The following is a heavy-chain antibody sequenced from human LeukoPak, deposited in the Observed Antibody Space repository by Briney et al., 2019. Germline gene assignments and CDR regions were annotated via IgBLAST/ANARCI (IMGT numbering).Heavy chain of an antibody. CDR1: GDDVSTNKAT. J-gene: IGHJ4*02. CDR2: TYYSCQWYN. V-gene: IGHV6-1*01. D-gene: IGHD6-13*01. CDR3: VRLVGNSWLDY. Sequence: SQTLSLTCAISGDDVSTNKATWNWIRQSPSRGLEWLGRTYYSCQWYNDYAVSVKSRITITPDTSTNPFSLPLNSVTPDDTSIYFCVRLVGNSWLDYWGQRTLVTASS.